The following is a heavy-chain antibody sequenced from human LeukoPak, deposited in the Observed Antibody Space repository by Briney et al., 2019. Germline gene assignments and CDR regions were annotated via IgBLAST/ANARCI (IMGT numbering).Heavy chain of an antibody. Sequence: GGSLRLSCAASGFTFSSYSMNWVRQAPGKGLEWVSVIYSGGSTYYADSVKGRFTISRDNSKNTLYLQMNSLRAEDTAVYYCARSSGYYYDSSGYYETFFDYWGQGTLVTVSS. J-gene: IGHJ4*02. CDR3: ARSSGYYYDSSGYYETFFDY. CDR1: GFTFSSYS. CDR2: IYSGGST. V-gene: IGHV3-66*01. D-gene: IGHD3-22*01.